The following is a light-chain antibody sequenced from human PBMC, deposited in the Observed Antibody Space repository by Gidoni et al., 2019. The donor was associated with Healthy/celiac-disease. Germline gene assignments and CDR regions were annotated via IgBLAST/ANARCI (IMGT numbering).Light chain of an antibody. CDR2: AAS. CDR3: QQANSFPFT. J-gene: IGKJ5*01. CDR1: QGISSW. V-gene: IGKV1-12*02. Sequence: DIQMTQSPSSVSASVGDRVTITCRASQGISSWLDWYQQKPGKAPKLLIYAASSLQSGVPSRFSGSGSGTDFTLTISRLQPEDFATYYCQQANSFPFTFGQGTRLEIK.